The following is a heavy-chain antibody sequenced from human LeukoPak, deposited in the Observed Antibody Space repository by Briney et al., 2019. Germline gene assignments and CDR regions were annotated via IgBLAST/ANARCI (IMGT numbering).Heavy chain of an antibody. D-gene: IGHD3-3*01. J-gene: IGHJ4*02. CDR3: AKEYYDFWSGYYWPLGYFDY. CDR2: ISYDGSNK. CDR1: GFTYSSYG. V-gene: IGHV3-30*18. Sequence: GRSLRLSCAASGFTYSSYGMHWVRQAPGKGLEWVAVISYDGSNKYYADSVKGRFTISRDNSKNTLYLQMNSLRAEDTAVYYCAKEYYDFWSGYYWPLGYFDYWGQGTLVTVSS.